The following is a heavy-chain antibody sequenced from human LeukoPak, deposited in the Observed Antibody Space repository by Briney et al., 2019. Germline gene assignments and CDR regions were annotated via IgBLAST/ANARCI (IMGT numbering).Heavy chain of an antibody. Sequence: GGSLRLSCAASGFTFSSYAMSWVRQAPGKGLEWVSAISGSGGSTYYADSVKGRFTISRDNSKNTLYLQMNSLRAEDTAVYYCARDPSSSWHGGDYWGQGTLVTVSS. CDR2: ISGSGGST. D-gene: IGHD6-13*01. CDR1: GFTFSSYA. J-gene: IGHJ4*02. V-gene: IGHV3-23*01. CDR3: ARDPSSSWHGGDY.